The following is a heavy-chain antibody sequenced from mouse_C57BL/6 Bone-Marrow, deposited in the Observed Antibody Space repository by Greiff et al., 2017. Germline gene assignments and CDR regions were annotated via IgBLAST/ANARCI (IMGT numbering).Heavy chain of an antibody. D-gene: IGHD2-4*01. V-gene: IGHV1-81*01. CDR3: VDYGGFAY. CDR1: GYTFTSYG. Sequence: QVQLQQSGAELARPGASVKLSCKASGYTFTSYGISWVKQRTGQGLEWIGEIYPRSGNTYYNETFKGQATLTADKSSSTAYMELSSLTSEDSAVYFCVDYGGFAYWGQGTLVTVSA. CDR2: IYPRSGNT. J-gene: IGHJ3*01.